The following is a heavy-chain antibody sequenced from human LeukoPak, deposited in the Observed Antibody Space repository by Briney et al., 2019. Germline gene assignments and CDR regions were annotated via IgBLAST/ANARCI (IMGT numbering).Heavy chain of an antibody. CDR3: ASYQGEIAARPGSSYYYGMDV. V-gene: IGHV1-18*01. CDR1: GYTFTSYG. D-gene: IGHD6-6*01. Sequence: ASVEVSCKASGYTFTSYGISWVRQAPGQGLEWMGCISAYNGNTNYAQKLQGRVTMTTGTSTSTAYMELRSLRSDDTAVYYCASYQGEIAARPGSSYYYGMDVWGQGTTVTVSS. J-gene: IGHJ6*02. CDR2: ISAYNGNT.